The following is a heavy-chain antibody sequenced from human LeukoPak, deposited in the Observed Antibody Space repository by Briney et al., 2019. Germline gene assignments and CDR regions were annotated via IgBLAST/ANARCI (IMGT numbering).Heavy chain of an antibody. CDR3: AKEVAVAGTLSLDY. CDR1: GFTFSDYG. J-gene: IGHJ4*02. Sequence: PGRSLRLSCAASGFTFSDYGMHRVRQAPGKGLEWVAVISYDGSNQYYADFVKGRFTISRDKSKNTLYLQMNSLRAEDTAVYYCAKEVAVAGTLSLDYWGQGTQVTISS. D-gene: IGHD6-19*01. V-gene: IGHV3-30*18. CDR2: ISYDGSNQ.